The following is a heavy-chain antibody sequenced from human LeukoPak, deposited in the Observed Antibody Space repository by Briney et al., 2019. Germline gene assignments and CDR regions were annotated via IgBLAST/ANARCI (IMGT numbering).Heavy chain of an antibody. J-gene: IGHJ4*02. CDR3: ATDRSGLYHSYF. CDR2: ISSSEIV. D-gene: IGHD3-22*01. V-gene: IGHV4-59*08. Sequence: KPSETLSLTCTVSGDSISSFRWNWIRQPPGKGREWIASISSSEIVAYNPSLTRRVTISVTTSKTHFSLTLNAVTAAPAAVYYCATDRSGLYHSYFWGQGTLVTVSS. CDR1: GDSISSFR.